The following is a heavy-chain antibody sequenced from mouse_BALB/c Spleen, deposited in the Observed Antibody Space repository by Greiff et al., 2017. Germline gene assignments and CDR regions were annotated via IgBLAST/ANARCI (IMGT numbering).Heavy chain of an antibody. D-gene: IGHD1-1*01. CDR1: GFPFSSYA. Sequence: EVHLVESGGGLVKPGGSLKLSCAASGFPFSSYAMSWVRQTPGKRLGWVASISSGGSTYYPDSVKGRFTISRDNARNILYLQMSSLRSEDTAMYYCARGYYYGSSYGYAMDYWGQGTSVTVSS. V-gene: IGHV5-6-5*01. J-gene: IGHJ4*01. CDR3: ARGYYYGSSYGYAMDY. CDR2: ISSGGST.